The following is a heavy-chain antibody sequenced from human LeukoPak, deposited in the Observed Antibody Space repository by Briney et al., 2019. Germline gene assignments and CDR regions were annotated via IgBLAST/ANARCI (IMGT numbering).Heavy chain of an antibody. D-gene: IGHD4-17*01. CDR3: ARDRTSTYGDQFDY. V-gene: IGHV3-74*01. Sequence: GGSLRLSCAASVFTFSSNWMHWVRQAPGKGLVWVSRIKSDGSSTSYADSVKGRFTISRDNAKNTLYLQMNSLRAEDTAVYYCARDRTSTYGDQFDYWGQGTLVAVSS. CDR1: VFTFSSNW. CDR2: IKSDGSST. J-gene: IGHJ4*02.